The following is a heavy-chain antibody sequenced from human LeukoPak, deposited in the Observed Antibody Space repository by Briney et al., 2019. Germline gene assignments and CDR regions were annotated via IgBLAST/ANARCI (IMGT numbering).Heavy chain of an antibody. V-gene: IGHV3-23*01. CDR1: GFTFSTYA. CDR2: ISNSGGST. CDR3: AKPSGSHPNYYFNY. Sequence: GGSLRLSCAPSGFTFSTYAMSWVRQAPGKGLEWVSAISNSGGSTYYADSVKGRFTISRDNFENTLYLQMNSLRAADTTVYYCAKPSGSHPNYYFNYWGQGALVTVSS. J-gene: IGHJ4*02. D-gene: IGHD1-26*01.